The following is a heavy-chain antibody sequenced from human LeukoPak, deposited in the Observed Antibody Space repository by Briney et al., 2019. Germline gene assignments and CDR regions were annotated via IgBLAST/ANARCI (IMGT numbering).Heavy chain of an antibody. Sequence: PGGSLRLSCAASGFTFSSYEMNWVRQAPGKGLERVSYISSSGSTIYYADSVKGRFTISRDNAKNSLYLQMNSLRAEDTAVYYCASESNYYGSGSYDHWGQGTLVTVSS. D-gene: IGHD3-10*01. CDR3: ASESNYYGSGSYDH. J-gene: IGHJ4*02. V-gene: IGHV3-48*03. CDR2: ISSSGSTI. CDR1: GFTFSSYE.